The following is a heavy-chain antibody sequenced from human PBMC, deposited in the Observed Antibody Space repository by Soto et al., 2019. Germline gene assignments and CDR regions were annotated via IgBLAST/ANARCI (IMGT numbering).Heavy chain of an antibody. Sequence: GGSLRLSCAASGFTFSGSAMHWVRQASGKGLEWVGRIRSKANSYATAYAASVKGRFTISRDDSKNTAYLQMNTLRASDTAMYYCARHISNFRYYYYAMDVWGQGTTVTVSS. CDR2: IRSKANSYAT. CDR3: ARHISNFRYYYYAMDV. D-gene: IGHD4-4*01. CDR1: GFTFSGSA. J-gene: IGHJ6*02. V-gene: IGHV3-73*01.